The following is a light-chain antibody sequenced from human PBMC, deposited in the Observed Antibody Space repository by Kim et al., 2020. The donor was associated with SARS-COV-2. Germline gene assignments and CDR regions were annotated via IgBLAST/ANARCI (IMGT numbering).Light chain of an antibody. Sequence: QSALTQPASVSGSPGQSITISCTGTSSDVGGYNYVSWYQQHPGKAPKLMIYDVSKRPSGVSNRFSGSKSGNTASLTISGLQAEDEADYYCSSYTSSSTRVFGGGTQLNVL. V-gene: IGLV2-14*01. J-gene: IGLJ3*02. CDR2: DVS. CDR3: SSYTSSSTRV. CDR1: SSDVGGYNY.